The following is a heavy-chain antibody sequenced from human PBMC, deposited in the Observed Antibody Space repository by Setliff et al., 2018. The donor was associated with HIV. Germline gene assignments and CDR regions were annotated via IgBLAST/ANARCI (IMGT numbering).Heavy chain of an antibody. J-gene: IGHJ5*02. V-gene: IGHV4-59*01. D-gene: IGHD3-16*01. Sequence: PSETLSLTCTVSGGSINNYHWSWIRQPPGKGLEWIGYIYYSGSTNYNPSLKSRVTISVDTSKNQFSLKLSSVTAADTAVYYCARKGNVGGWFDPRGQGTLVTVSS. CDR3: ARKGNVGGWFDP. CDR1: GGSINNYH. CDR2: IYYSGST.